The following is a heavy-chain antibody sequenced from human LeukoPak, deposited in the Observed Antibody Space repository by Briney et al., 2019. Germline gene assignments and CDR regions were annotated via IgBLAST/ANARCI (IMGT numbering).Heavy chain of an antibody. J-gene: IGHJ4*02. V-gene: IGHV3-30*02. D-gene: IGHD6-13*01. CDR3: AKTPGYTSKWPHH. CDR1: GFTFSSYG. CDR2: IRNDGSNK. Sequence: PGGSLRLSCAASGFTFSSYGMHWVRQAPGKGLEWVAFIRNDGSNKYYVDSVKGRFTISRDNSNNTLYLQMNSLRTDDTAVYYCAKTPGYTSKWPHHWGQGTLVTVSS.